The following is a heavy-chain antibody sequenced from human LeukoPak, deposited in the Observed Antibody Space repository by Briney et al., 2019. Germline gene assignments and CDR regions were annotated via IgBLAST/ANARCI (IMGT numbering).Heavy chain of an antibody. Sequence: GGSLRLSCAASGFTFSSYEMNWVRQAPGKGLEWVAFIRYDGSNKYYADSVKGRFTISRDNSKNTLYLQMNSLRAEDTAVYYCAKDIAAAGTGYWGQGTLVTVSS. CDR3: AKDIAAAGTGY. CDR2: IRYDGSNK. D-gene: IGHD6-13*01. V-gene: IGHV3-30*02. J-gene: IGHJ4*02. CDR1: GFTFSSYE.